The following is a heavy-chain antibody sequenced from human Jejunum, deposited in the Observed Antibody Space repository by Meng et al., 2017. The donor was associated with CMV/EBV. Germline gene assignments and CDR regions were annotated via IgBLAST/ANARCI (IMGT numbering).Heavy chain of an antibody. J-gene: IGHJ4*02. Sequence: LQHGGHGLLNSSETLSLTCAVYGGSLSPYYWPGIRQSPGKGLEWIGEISHGGITNYNPSLKSRVTLLIDTSKNQFSLKLSSVTAADTAVYYCGMERVNWGQGSLVTVSS. CDR2: ISHGGIT. D-gene: IGHD1-1*01. V-gene: IGHV4-34*01. CDR3: GMERVN. CDR1: GGSLSPYY.